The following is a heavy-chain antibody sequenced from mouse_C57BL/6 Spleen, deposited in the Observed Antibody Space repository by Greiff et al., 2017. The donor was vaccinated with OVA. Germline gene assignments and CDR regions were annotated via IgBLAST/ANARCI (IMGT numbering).Heavy chain of an antibody. D-gene: IGHD2-3*01. Sequence: VMLVESGPELVKPGASVKISCKASGYAFSSSWMNWVKQRPGKGLEWIGRIYPGDGDTNYNGKFNGKATLTADKSSSTAYMQLSSLTSEDSAVYFCAREGYYPYWYFDVWGTGTTVTVSS. V-gene: IGHV1-82*01. CDR3: AREGYYPYWYFDV. CDR1: GYAFSSSW. J-gene: IGHJ1*03. CDR2: IYPGDGDT.